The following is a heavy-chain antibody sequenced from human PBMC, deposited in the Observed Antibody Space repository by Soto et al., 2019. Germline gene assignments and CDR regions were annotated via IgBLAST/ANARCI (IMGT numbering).Heavy chain of an antibody. Sequence: GESLKISCKGSGYSFTSYWIGWVRQMPGKGLEWMGIIYPGDSDTRYSPSFQGQVTISADKSISTAYLQWSSLKASDTAMYYCARRSGSYYIRGAFDIWGQGTMVTVSS. V-gene: IGHV5-51*01. CDR1: GYSFTSYW. J-gene: IGHJ3*02. CDR2: IYPGDSDT. D-gene: IGHD3-10*01. CDR3: ARRSGSYYIRGAFDI.